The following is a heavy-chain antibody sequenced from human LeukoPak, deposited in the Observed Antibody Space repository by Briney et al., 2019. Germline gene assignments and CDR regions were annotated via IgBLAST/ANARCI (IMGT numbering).Heavy chain of an antibody. V-gene: IGHV3-21*01. CDR3: ARGSRVSIAAAGTIDY. CDR2: ISSSGSYI. J-gene: IGHJ4*02. D-gene: IGHD6-13*01. Sequence: PGGSLRLSCVAAGFTFSDYSMNWVRQAPGKGLEWVSSISSSGSYIYYADSVKGRFTISRDNAKNSLYLQMNSLRAEDTAVYYCARGSRVSIAAAGTIDYWGQGTLVTVSS. CDR1: GFTFSDYS.